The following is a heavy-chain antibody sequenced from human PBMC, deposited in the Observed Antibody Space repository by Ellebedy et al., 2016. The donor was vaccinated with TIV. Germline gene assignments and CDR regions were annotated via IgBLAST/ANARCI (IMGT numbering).Heavy chain of an antibody. CDR3: ASHRGFYSGWSFDY. D-gene: IGHD5-12*01. J-gene: IGHJ4*02. CDR2: IYYLGNT. Sequence: MPSETLSLTCTVSGGSISGSIYYWGWIRQPPGKGLEWIGIIYYLGNTYYNPSLKIRVTMSLDTSKNHFALKVNSVTAADTAIYYCASHRGFYSGWSFDYWGQGTLTTVSS. CDR1: GGSISGSIYY. V-gene: IGHV4-39*06.